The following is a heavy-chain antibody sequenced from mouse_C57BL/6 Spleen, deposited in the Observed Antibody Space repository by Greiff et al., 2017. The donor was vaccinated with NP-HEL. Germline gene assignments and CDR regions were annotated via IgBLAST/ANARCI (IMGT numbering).Heavy chain of an antibody. D-gene: IGHD3-3*01. CDR2: IRLKSDNYAT. J-gene: IGHJ2*01. CDR1: GFTFSNYW. CDR3: TGRGGQGFDY. V-gene: IGHV6-3*01. Sequence: EVKLMESGGGLVQPGGSMKLSCVASGFTFSNYWMNWVRQSPEKGLEWVAQIRLKSDNYATHYAESVKGRFTISRDDSKSSVYLQMNNLRAEDTGIYYCTGRGGQGFDYWGQGTTLTVSS.